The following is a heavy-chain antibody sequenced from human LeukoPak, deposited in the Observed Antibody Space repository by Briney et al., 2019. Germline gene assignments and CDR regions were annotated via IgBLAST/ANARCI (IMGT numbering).Heavy chain of an antibody. Sequence: GGSLRLSCAASGFTVSSNYMSWVRQAPGKGLEWVSVIYSGGSTYYADSVKGRFTISRDNSKNTLYLQMNSLSAEDTAVYYCAKLTYGSGTYGAFDYWGQGTLVTVST. V-gene: IGHV3-53*01. CDR1: GFTVSSNY. J-gene: IGHJ4*02. CDR3: AKLTYGSGTYGAFDY. D-gene: IGHD3-10*01. CDR2: IYSGGST.